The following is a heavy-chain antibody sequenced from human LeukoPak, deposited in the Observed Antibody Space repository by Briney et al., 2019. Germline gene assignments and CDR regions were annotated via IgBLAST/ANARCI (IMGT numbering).Heavy chain of an antibody. CDR2: IKQDGSEK. CDR1: GFTFSSYW. J-gene: IGHJ4*02. CDR3: ARDQSSSGWSTDY. V-gene: IGHV3-7*03. D-gene: IGHD6-19*01. Sequence: GGSLRLSCAASGFTFSSYWMSWVHQAPGKGLEWVANIKQDGSEKYYVDSVKGRFTISRDNAKNSLYLQMNSLRAEDTAVYYCARDQSSSGWSTDYWGQGTLVTVSS.